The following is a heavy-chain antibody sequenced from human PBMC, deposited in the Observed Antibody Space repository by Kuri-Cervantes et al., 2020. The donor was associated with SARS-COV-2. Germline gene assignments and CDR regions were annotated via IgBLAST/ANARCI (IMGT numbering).Heavy chain of an antibody. CDR1: GFTFSSYG. D-gene: IGHD4-23*01. V-gene: IGHV3-33*01. Sequence: LSLTCAASGFTFSSYGMHWVRQAPGKGLEWVAVIWYDGSNKYYADSVKGRFTISRDNSKNTLYLQMNSLRAEDTAVYYCARALYGGRTDYYYGMDVWGQGTTVTVSS. CDR2: IWYDGSNK. J-gene: IGHJ6*02. CDR3: ARALYGGRTDYYYGMDV.